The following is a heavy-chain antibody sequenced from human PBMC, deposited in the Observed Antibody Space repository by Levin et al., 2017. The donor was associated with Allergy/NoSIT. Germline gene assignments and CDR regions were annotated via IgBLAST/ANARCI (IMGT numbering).Heavy chain of an antibody. D-gene: IGHD1-26*01. CDR2: LSWNSGSL. Sequence: GGSLRLSCAASGFTFDNYAMHWVRQAPGKGLEWVSGLSWNSGSLGYADSVKGRFTISRDNAKNSLYLQMNSLRAEDTALYYCAKALVGATGPDAFDTWGQGTMVTVSS. CDR1: GFTFDNYA. V-gene: IGHV3-9*01. CDR3: AKALVGATGPDAFDT. J-gene: IGHJ3*02.